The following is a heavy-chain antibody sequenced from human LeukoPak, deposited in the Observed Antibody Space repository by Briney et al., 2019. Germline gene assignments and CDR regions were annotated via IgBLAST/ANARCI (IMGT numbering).Heavy chain of an antibody. J-gene: IGHJ5*02. D-gene: IGHD3-3*01. CDR3: AKGSITIFVWFDP. Sequence: GGSLRLSCEVSGFTFSNSAMSWVRQPPGKGLEWLSSISISGDKILYADSVKGRFTISRDNSKNTLYLQMNSLRAEDTAVYYCAKGSITIFVWFDPWGQGTLVTVSS. CDR2: ISISGDKI. V-gene: IGHV3-23*01. CDR1: GFTFSNSA.